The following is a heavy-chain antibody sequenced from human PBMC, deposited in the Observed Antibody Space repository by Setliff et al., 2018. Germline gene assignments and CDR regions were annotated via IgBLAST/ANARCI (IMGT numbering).Heavy chain of an antibody. CDR2: IYHNGNT. V-gene: IGHV4-59*01. Sequence: SETLSLTCSVYGESFSNNYWSWIRQPPGKGLEWIGYIYHNGNTNFNPSLKTRVTMSVDPSKNQFALNLRSATAADTAVYYCVRDRTAYSYGLDVWAQGTTVTVSS. CDR1: GESFSNNY. CDR3: VRDRTAYSYGLDV. J-gene: IGHJ6*02. D-gene: IGHD5-18*01.